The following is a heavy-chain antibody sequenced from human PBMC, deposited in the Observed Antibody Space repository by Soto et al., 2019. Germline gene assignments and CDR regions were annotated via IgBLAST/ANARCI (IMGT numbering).Heavy chain of an antibody. D-gene: IGHD6-19*01. CDR3: AKDQWLVLRYGMDV. CDR1: GFTFSSYG. J-gene: IGHJ6*02. CDR2: ISYDGSNK. Sequence: GGSLRLSCAASGFTFSSYGMHWVRQAPGKGLEWVAVISYDGSNKYYADSVKGRFTISRDNSKNTLYLQMNSLRAEDTAVYYCAKDQWLVLRYGMDVWGQGTTVTVSS. V-gene: IGHV3-30*18.